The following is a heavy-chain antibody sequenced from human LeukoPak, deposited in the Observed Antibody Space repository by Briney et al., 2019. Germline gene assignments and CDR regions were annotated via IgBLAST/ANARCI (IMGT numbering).Heavy chain of an antibody. V-gene: IGHV4-31*03. CDR2: IYYSGST. J-gene: IGHJ4*02. D-gene: IGHD1-26*01. CDR1: GGSISSGGYY. Sequence: SETLSLTCTVSGGSISSGGYYWSWIRQHPGKGPEWIGYIYYSGSTYYNPSLKSRVTISVDTSKNQFSLKLSPVPAADTAVYYCAREAVGATGFDYWGQGTLVTVSS. CDR3: AREAVGATGFDY.